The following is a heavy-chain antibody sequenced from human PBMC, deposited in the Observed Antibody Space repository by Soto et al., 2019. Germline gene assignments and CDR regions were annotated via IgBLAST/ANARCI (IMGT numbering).Heavy chain of an antibody. CDR1: GFSFGDYA. D-gene: IGHD6-19*01. CDR3: AKDAGSSGWYDGFDS. J-gene: IGHJ4*02. CDR2: ISWNGESI. V-gene: IGHV3-9*01. Sequence: EVQLVESGGGLVQPGRSLRLSCAASGFSFGDYAMQWVHQVPGKGPEWVSSISWNGESIGYADSVKGRFTISRDNGKKSVYLQMNSLRGEDTALYYCAKDAGSSGWYDGFDSWGQGTLVTVS.